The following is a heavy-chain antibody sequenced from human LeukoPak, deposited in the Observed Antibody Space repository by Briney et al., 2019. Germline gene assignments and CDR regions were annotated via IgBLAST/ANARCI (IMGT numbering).Heavy chain of an antibody. CDR2: INHSGST. CDR1: GGSFIGYY. V-gene: IGHV4-34*01. J-gene: IGHJ3*02. D-gene: IGHD3-22*01. CDR3: ARDVLYYYDSSGYYFFDI. Sequence: SETLSLTCAVYGGSFIGYYWSWIRQPPGKGLEWIGEINHSGSTNYNPSLKSRVTISVDTSKNQFSLKLSSVTAADTAVYYCARDVLYYYDSSGYYFFDIWGQGTMVTVSS.